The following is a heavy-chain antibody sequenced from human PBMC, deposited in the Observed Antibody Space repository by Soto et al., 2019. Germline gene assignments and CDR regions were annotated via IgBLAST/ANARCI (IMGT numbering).Heavy chain of an antibody. D-gene: IGHD3-22*01. CDR3: AKDANYYDSSGYVYYFDY. CDR1: GFTFDDYT. J-gene: IGHJ4*02. Sequence: PGGSLRLSCAASGFTFDDYTMHWVRQAPGKGLEWVSLISWDGGSTYYADSVKGRFTISRDNSKNSLYLQMNSLRTEDTALYYCAKDANYYDSSGYVYYFDYWGQGTLVTVSS. CDR2: ISWDGGST. V-gene: IGHV3-43*01.